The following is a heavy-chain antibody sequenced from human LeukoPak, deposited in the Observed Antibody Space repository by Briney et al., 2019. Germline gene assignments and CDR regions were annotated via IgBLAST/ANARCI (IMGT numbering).Heavy chain of an antibody. Sequence: NPSETLSLTCTVSGGSISSGSYYWGWIRQPPGKGLEWIGSIYYSGSTYYNPSLKSRVTISVDTSKNQFSLKLSSVTAADTAVYYCAKTSIYSNYVPAFDIWGQGTMVTVSS. CDR2: IYYSGST. CDR1: GGSISSGSYY. J-gene: IGHJ3*02. V-gene: IGHV4-39*01. CDR3: AKTSIYSNYVPAFDI. D-gene: IGHD4-11*01.